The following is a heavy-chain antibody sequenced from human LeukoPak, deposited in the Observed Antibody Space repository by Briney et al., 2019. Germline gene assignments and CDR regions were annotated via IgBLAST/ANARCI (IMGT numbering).Heavy chain of an antibody. J-gene: IGHJ4*02. Sequence: SETLSLTCTVSGGSISSYYWSWIRQPPGKGLEWIGYIYYSGSTYYNPSLKSRVTISVDTSKNQFSLKLSSVTAADTAVYYCARGAGPWTLDYWGQGTLVTVSS. D-gene: IGHD3-10*01. CDR2: IYYSGST. CDR3: ARGAGPWTLDY. V-gene: IGHV4-59*12. CDR1: GGSISSYY.